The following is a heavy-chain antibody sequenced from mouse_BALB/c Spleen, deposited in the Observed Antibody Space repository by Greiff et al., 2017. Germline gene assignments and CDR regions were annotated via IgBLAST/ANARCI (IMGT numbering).Heavy chain of an antibody. D-gene: IGHD2-1*01. J-gene: IGHJ4*01. CDR2: ISSGSSTI. Sequence: VNVVESGGGLVQPGGSRKLSCAASGFTFSSFGMHWVRQAPEKGLEWVAYISSGSSTIYYADTVKGRFTISRDNPKNTLFLQMTSLRSEDTAMYYCARSDGNFFYAMDDWGQGTSVTVSS. CDR1: GFTFSSFG. CDR3: ARSDGNFFYAMDD. V-gene: IGHV5-17*02.